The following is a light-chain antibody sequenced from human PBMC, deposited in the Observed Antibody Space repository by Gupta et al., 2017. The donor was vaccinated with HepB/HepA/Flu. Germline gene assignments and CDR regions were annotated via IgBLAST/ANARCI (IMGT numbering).Light chain of an antibody. V-gene: IGLV1-51*02. CDR3: GTWDSSLGGGV. Sequence: QAVLTQPPSVSAAPGQKVTISCSGSSSNIGNNYVSCYQQVPGTAPKLLIYENSKRPSGIPDRFSGSRSGTAATLGITGLQTGDEAYYYCGTWDSSLGGGVFGGGTKLTVL. CDR2: ENS. J-gene: IGLJ3*02. CDR1: SSNIGNNY.